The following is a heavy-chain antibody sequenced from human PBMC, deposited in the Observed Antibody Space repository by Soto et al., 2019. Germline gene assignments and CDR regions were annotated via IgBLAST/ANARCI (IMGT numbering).Heavy chain of an antibody. Sequence: EVQLVESGGGLVQPGGSLRLSCAASGFTFSDHYMDWVHQAPGEGLEWVGRIKNKANSYTTVNAASVEGRFTISRDESWQSLFLQMNGLKTEDTAVYYCTRVKLCGSAGCHRVLDVWGTGTTVTVSS. D-gene: IGHD2-2*01. CDR1: GFTFSDHY. J-gene: IGHJ6*04. CDR2: IKNKANSYTT. CDR3: TRVKLCGSAGCHRVLDV. V-gene: IGHV3-72*01.